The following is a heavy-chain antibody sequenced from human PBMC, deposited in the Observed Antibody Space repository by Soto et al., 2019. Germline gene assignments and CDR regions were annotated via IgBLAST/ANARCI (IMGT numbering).Heavy chain of an antibody. CDR1: GFIFSQYG. J-gene: IGHJ3*02. D-gene: IGHD3-22*01. CDR2: IGRDGSRH. Sequence: QLQLVESGGGVVQPGRSLRLSCAASGFIFSQYGMHWVRQTPDKGLEWVGLIGRDGSRHFYAESVKGRFTISRDNSKNTLYLQIDSLRVEDTALYLCARDDDKPDNALDMWGQGTVVTVS. CDR3: ARDDDKPDNALDM. V-gene: IGHV3-33*01.